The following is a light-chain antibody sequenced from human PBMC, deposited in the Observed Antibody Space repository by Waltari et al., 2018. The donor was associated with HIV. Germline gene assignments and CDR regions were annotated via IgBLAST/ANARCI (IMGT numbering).Light chain of an antibody. CDR3: QQYGTSPYT. Sequence: ENVLTQSPGTLSLSPGERATLPCRASRSVRSNYLTWYQQRPGQAPRLLIYAASTRATAIPDRFSGSGSGTDFTLTISRLEPEDFAVYYCQQYGTSPYTFGQGTKVEI. CDR2: AAS. J-gene: IGKJ2*01. V-gene: IGKV3-20*01. CDR1: RSVRSNY.